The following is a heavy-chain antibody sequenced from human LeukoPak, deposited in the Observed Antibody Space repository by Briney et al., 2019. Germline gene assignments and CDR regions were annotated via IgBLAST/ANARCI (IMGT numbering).Heavy chain of an antibody. CDR1: GFTFGSYG. CDR2: ISYDRSET. V-gene: IGHV3-30*03. D-gene: IGHD6-25*01. CDR3: AREGGYYFDH. Sequence: PGGSLRLSCAASGFTFGSYGMHWVRKAPGKGLEWVAFISYDRSETYYADPVKGRFSISRDNSKNTVYLQMNSLRTEDRAVYYCAREGGYYFDHWGQGTLVTVSS. J-gene: IGHJ4*02.